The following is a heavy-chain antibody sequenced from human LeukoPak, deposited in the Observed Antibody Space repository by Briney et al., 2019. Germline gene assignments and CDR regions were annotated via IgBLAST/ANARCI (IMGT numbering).Heavy chain of an antibody. V-gene: IGHV3-23*01. CDR2: ITGSGGST. CDR3: AKARSYYYYGMDV. CDR1: GFTFSTYV. J-gene: IGHJ6*02. Sequence: PGGSLRLSCAASGFTFSTYVVNWVRQAPGKGLEWVSTITGSGGSTYYADSVKGRFTISRDNSKNTLYLQMNSLRAEDTAVYYCAKARSYYYYGMDVWGQGTTVTVSS.